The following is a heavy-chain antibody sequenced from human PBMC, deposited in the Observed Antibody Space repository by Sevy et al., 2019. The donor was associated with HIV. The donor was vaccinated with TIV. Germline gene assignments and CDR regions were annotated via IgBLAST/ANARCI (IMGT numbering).Heavy chain of an antibody. J-gene: IGHJ5*02. V-gene: IGHV1-69*13. CDR3: ARVKDHNGWFDP. CDR2: IIPIFGTA. Sequence: ASVKVSCKASGGTFSSYAISWVRQAPGQGLEWMGGIIPIFGTANYAQKFQGRVTITADESTSTAYMELSSLRSEDMAVYYCARVKDHNGWFDPWGQGTLVTVSS. D-gene: IGHD2-8*01. CDR1: GGTFSSYA.